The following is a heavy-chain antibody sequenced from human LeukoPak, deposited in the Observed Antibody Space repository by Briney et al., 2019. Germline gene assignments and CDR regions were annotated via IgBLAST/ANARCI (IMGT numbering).Heavy chain of an antibody. J-gene: IGHJ4*02. CDR3: ANGGISGWDYFDY. CDR1: GFTFSSYA. CDR2: ITGSGGST. Sequence: GGSLRLSCAASGFTFSSYAMSWVRQAPGKGLEWVSAITGSGGSTYYADSVKGRFTVSRDDSKNTLYLQMNSLRAEDTAVYYCANGGISGWDYFDYWGQGTLVTVSS. V-gene: IGHV3-23*01. D-gene: IGHD6-19*01.